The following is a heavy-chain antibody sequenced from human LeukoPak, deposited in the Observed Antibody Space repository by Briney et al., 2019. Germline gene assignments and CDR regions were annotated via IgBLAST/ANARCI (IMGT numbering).Heavy chain of an antibody. J-gene: IGHJ6*02. V-gene: IGHV1-18*01. D-gene: IGHD3-9*01. CDR3: ARIILTGYYRFVGWPYGMDV. CDR2: ISAYNGNT. CDR1: GYTFTSYG. Sequence: ASVKVSCKASGYTFTSYGISWVRQAPGQGLEWMGWISAYNGNTNYAQKLQGRVTMTTDTSTSTAYMELRSLRSDDTAVYYCARIILTGYYRFVGWPYGMDVWGQGTTVTVSS.